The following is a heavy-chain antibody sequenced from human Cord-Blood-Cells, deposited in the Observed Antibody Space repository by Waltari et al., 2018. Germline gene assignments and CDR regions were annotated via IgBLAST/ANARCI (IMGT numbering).Heavy chain of an antibody. D-gene: IGHD3-10*01. V-gene: IGHV1-69*01. CDR3: ARGDYYGLGSYYNWFDP. CDR2: IIPIFGTA. CDR1: GGTLSSYA. J-gene: IGHJ5*02. Sequence: QVQLVQSGAEVKKPGSSVKVSCKASGGTLSSYAISWVRQAPGQGLEWMGGIIPIFGTANYAQKFQGRVTITADESTSTAYMELSSLRSEDTAVYYCARGDYYGLGSYYNWFDPWGQGTLVTVSS.